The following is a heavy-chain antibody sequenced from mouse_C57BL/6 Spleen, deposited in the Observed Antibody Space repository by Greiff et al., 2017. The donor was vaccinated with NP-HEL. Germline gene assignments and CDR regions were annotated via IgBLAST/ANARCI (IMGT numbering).Heavy chain of an antibody. CDR1: GYTFTSYW. CDR3: ARGLGWLLDFDV. Sequence: QVQLQQPGAELVKPGASVKLSCKASGYTFTSYWMQWVKQRPGQGLEWIGEIDPSDSYTNYNQKFKGKATLTVDTSSSTAYMQLSSLTSEDSAVYYCARGLGWLLDFDVWGTGTTVTVSS. CDR2: IDPSDSYT. V-gene: IGHV1-50*01. J-gene: IGHJ1*03. D-gene: IGHD2-3*01.